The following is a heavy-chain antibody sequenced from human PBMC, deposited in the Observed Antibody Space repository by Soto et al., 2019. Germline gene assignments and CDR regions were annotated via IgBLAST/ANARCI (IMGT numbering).Heavy chain of an antibody. CDR1: GGSISSSSYY. J-gene: IGHJ4*02. CDR2: IYYSGST. Sequence: KPSETLSLTCTVSGGSISSSSYYWGWIRQPPGKGLEWIGSIYYSGSTYYNPSLKSRVTISVDTSKNQFSLKLSSVTAADTAAYYCARCDYGDCHFDYWGQGTLVTVSS. CDR3: ARCDYGDCHFDY. V-gene: IGHV4-39*01. D-gene: IGHD4-17*01.